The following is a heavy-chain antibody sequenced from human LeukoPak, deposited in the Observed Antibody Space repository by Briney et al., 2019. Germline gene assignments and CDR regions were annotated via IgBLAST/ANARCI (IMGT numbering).Heavy chain of an antibody. V-gene: IGHV4-4*07. CDR3: ARVSSGGVWDY. Sequence: PSETLSLTCTVSGGSISSYYWTWIRQPAGKGLEWIGRIYSSGSTNYNPSLKSRVTMSVDTSKNQFSLKVTSVTAADTAVYYCARVSSGGVWDYRGQGALVTVS. CDR2: IYSSGST. J-gene: IGHJ4*02. CDR1: GGSISSYY. D-gene: IGHD2-21*01.